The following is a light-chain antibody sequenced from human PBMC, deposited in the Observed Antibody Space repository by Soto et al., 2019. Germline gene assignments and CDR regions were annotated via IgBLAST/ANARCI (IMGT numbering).Light chain of an antibody. V-gene: IGLV2-11*01. J-gene: IGLJ1*01. CDR2: DVI. Sequence: LTQPRSVSGSPGQSVTISCTGTSSDIGGYNYVSWYQQHPGKAPKLMIYDVIKRPSGVPDRFSGSESGNTASLTIYGLQAEDEADYYCCSYAGSYTHVFGTGTKVTVL. CDR1: SSDIGGYNY. CDR3: CSYAGSYTHV.